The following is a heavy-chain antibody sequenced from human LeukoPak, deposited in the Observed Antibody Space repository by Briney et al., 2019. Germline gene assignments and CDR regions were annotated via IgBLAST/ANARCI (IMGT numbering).Heavy chain of an antibody. J-gene: IGHJ5*02. D-gene: IGHD3-9*01. CDR1: GFTFDDYA. CDR2: ISWSSGSI. V-gene: IGHV3-9*01. Sequence: PGGSLRLSCAASGFTFDDYAMHWVRQAPGKGLEWASGISWSSGSIGYADSVKGRFTISRDNAKNSLYLQMNSLRAEDTALYYCAKDTHSYDILTGLRFDPWGQGTLVTVSS. CDR3: AKDTHSYDILTGLRFDP.